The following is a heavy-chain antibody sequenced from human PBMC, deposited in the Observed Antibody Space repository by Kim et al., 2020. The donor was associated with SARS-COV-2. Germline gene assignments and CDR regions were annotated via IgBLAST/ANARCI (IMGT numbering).Heavy chain of an antibody. D-gene: IGHD1-26*01. CDR3: ARVGGHSGSYS. CDR2: INHSGST. V-gene: IGHV4-34*01. Sequence: SETLSLTCAVYGGSFSGYYWSWIRQPPGKGLEWIGEINHSGSTNYNPSLKSRVTISVDTSKNQFSLKLSSVTAADTAVYYCARVGGHSGSYSWGQGTLVTVSS. J-gene: IGHJ4*02. CDR1: GGSFSGYY.